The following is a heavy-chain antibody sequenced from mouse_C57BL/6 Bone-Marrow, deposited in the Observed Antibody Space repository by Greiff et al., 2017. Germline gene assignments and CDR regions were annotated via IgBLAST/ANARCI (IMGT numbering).Heavy chain of an antibody. J-gene: IGHJ2*01. CDR1: GYTFTSYG. D-gene: IGHD1-1*01. CDR2: IYPRSGNT. CDR3: ARHYYGSSYYFDY. V-gene: IGHV1-81*01. Sequence: VKLQESGAELARPGASVKLSCKASGYTFTSYGISWVKQRPGQGLEWIGEIYPRSGNTYYNEKFKGKATLTADKSSSTAYMELRSLTSEDSAVYFCARHYYGSSYYFDYWGQGTTLTVSS.